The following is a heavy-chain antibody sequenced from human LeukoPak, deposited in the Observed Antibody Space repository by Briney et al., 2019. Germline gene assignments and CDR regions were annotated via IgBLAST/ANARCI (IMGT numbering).Heavy chain of an antibody. CDR1: GFTFSAYG. CDR3: AKSREGVPTRCLDS. J-gene: IGHJ4*02. CDR2: ISYDGSTS. V-gene: IGHV3-30*18. Sequence: PGGSLRLSCAASGFTFSAYGMNWVRQAPGKGLEWVAIISYDGSTSYYADSVKGRFTISRDTSKNTLYLQMDSLRAEDTAVYYCAKSREGVPTRCLDSWGQGTLVTVSS. D-gene: IGHD5-24*01.